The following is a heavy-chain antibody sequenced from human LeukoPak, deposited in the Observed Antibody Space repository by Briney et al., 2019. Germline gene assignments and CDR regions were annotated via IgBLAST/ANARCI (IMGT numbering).Heavy chain of an antibody. D-gene: IGHD2/OR15-2a*01. CDR2: ISYDGSNK. CDR3: ARGLLKYPDLDY. J-gene: IGHJ4*02. CDR1: GFTFSSYA. V-gene: IGHV3-30*04. Sequence: GGSLRLSCAASGFTFSSYAMHWVRQAPGKGLEWVAVISYDGSNKYYADSVKGRFTIPRDNSKNTLYLQMNSLRAEDTAVYYCARGLLKYPDLDYWGQGTLVTVSS.